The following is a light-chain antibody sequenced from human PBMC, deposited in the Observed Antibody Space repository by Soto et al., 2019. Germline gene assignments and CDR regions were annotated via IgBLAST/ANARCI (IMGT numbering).Light chain of an antibody. V-gene: IGKV3-11*01. Sequence: EIVLTQSPVTLSLSPGERATLSCRASQSVSSYLAWYQQKPGQAPRLLIYDASNRATGIPARFSGSGSGTDFTLTISSLEPEDFAVYYCQQRSNLLTFGGGTKAEIK. CDR3: QQRSNLLT. CDR1: QSVSSY. J-gene: IGKJ4*01. CDR2: DAS.